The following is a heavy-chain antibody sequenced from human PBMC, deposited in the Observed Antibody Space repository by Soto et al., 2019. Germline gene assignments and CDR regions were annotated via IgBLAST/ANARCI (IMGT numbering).Heavy chain of an antibody. Sequence: QVQLVQSGAEVKKPGSSVKVSCKASGGTFSSYSISWVRQAPGQGLEGMGGIIPIISTAKYAQKFQGRVSIPADESTSTAYMEVTGLRSEDTAVYYCARKGRYFDWLLDYWGQGTLVTVSS. D-gene: IGHD3-9*01. CDR1: GGTFSSYS. CDR2: IIPIISTA. J-gene: IGHJ4*02. V-gene: IGHV1-69*01. CDR3: ARKGRYFDWLLDY.